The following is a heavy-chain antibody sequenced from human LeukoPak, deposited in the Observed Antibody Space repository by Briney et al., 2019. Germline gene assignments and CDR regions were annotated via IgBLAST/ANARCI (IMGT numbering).Heavy chain of an antibody. CDR2: ISYDGSNK. CDR1: GFTFSSYA. Sequence: GRSLRLSCAASGFTFSSYAMHWVRQAPGKGLEWVAVISYDGSNKYYADSVKGRFTISRDNAKNSLYLQMNSLRAEDMAVYYCARTPRQYTMPKYFDYWGQGTLVTVSS. D-gene: IGHD3-3*01. V-gene: IGHV3-30-3*01. CDR3: ARTPRQYTMPKYFDY. J-gene: IGHJ4*02.